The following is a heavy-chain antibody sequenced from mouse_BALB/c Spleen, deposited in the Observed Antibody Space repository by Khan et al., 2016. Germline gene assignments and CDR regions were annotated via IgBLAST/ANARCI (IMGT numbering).Heavy chain of an antibody. CDR3: ARRGPIFYYGSSFGY. D-gene: IGHD1-1*01. J-gene: IGHJ2*01. V-gene: IGHV14-3*02. CDR1: GFNIKDTY. Sequence: VQLQQSGAEIVKPGASVKLSCTASGFNIKDTYMHWVRQRPEQGLEWIGRLDPANVNSKYDPNFQGKATITADTSSNTAYLQLSGLTSEDTAVYFCARRGPIFYYGSSFGYWGQGTALTVSS. CDR2: LDPANVNS.